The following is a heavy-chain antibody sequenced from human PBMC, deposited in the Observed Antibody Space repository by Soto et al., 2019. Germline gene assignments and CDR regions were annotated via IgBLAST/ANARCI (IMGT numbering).Heavy chain of an antibody. CDR3: TLIGFGVDISSRPY. D-gene: IGHD3-3*01. V-gene: IGHV4-39*01. CDR1: GGSISSSNYY. Sequence: PSETLSLTCTVYGGSISSSNYYWGWVRQPPGKGLEWIGSIYYTGNTYYNPSLKSRVTISVDTSKNQFSLKLSSVTAADTAVYYCTLIGFGVDISSRPYWGQGTLVTVSS. CDR2: IYYTGNT. J-gene: IGHJ4*02.